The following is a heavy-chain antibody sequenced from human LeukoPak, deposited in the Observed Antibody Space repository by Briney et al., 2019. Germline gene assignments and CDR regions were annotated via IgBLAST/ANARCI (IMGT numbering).Heavy chain of an antibody. V-gene: IGHV1-3*01. CDR3: ARTAEPIYGSGSYYDSLNWFDP. J-gene: IGHJ5*02. Sequence: ASVKVSCKASGYTFTSYAMHWVRQAPGQRLEWMGWINAGNGNTKYSQKFQGRVTITRDTSASTAYIELSSLRSEDTAVYYCARTAEPIYGSGSYYDSLNWFDPWGQGTLVTVSS. CDR2: INAGNGNT. D-gene: IGHD3-10*01. CDR1: GYTFTSYA.